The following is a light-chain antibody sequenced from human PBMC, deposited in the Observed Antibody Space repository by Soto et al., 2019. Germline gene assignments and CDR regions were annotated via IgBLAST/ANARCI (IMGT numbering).Light chain of an antibody. J-gene: IGKJ4*01. V-gene: IGKV3D-15*01. CDR3: PQYNIWPPLT. Sequence: EIVMTQSPATLSVSPGERATLSCRASQSVSNNLAWYQQKPGQAPRLLIYGASTRATGIPARFSGSGSGTEFTLTISSLQSEDFAVYYCPQYNIWPPLTFGGGTNVEIK. CDR2: GAS. CDR1: QSVSNN.